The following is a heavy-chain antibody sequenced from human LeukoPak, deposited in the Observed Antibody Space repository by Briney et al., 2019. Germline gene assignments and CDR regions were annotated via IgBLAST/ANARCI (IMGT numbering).Heavy chain of an antibody. CDR2: INSDGSGT. D-gene: IGHD6-25*01. Sequence: PGGSLRLSCAASGITFSNYWMHWVRQAPGKGLVWVSRINSDGSGTTYADSVKGRFTISRDNAKNTLYLQMNSLRAEDTAVYYCARRSAAKDAFDIWGQGTMVTVSS. CDR1: GITFSNYW. V-gene: IGHV3-74*01. CDR3: ARRSAAKDAFDI. J-gene: IGHJ3*02.